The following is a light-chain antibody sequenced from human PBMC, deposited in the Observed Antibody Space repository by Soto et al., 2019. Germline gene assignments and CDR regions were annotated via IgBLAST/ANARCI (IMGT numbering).Light chain of an antibody. V-gene: IGLV1-44*01. J-gene: IGLJ3*02. CDR3: AAWDESPNVPV. Sequence: QSVLTQQPPASGTPGQRVPTFFFGSNSNIGRNTVNWYQQLPGAAPNLLTYSNNQRPPGVPDRFSGSKSGTSASLAISGLQSEDEADYYCAAWDESPNVPVFGGGTKLTVL. CDR2: SNN. CDR1: NSNIGRNT.